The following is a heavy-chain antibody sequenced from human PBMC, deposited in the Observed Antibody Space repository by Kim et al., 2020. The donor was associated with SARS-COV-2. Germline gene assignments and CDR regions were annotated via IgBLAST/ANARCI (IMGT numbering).Heavy chain of an antibody. D-gene: IGHD6-13*01. J-gene: IGHJ6*02. CDR3: ARDRPSIAAAGTYYYYGMDV. V-gene: IGHV3-11*06. Sequence: RFTISRDNAKNSLYLQMNSLRAEDTAVYYCARDRPSIAAAGTYYYYGMDVWGQGTTVTVSS.